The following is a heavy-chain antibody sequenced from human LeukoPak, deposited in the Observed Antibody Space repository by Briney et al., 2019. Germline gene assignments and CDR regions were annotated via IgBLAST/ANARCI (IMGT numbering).Heavy chain of an antibody. CDR2: IRSKAYGGTT. V-gene: IGHV3-49*04. CDR3: TSAAGKTWGYYYYMDV. J-gene: IGHJ6*03. CDR1: GFTFNDYT. Sequence: PGGSLRLSCAASGFTFNDYTMNWVRQAPGKGLEWVGFIRSKAYGGTTEYAASVKGRFTISRDDSKSIAYLQMNSLKTEDTAVYYCTSAAGKTWGYYYYMDVWGKGTTVTVSS. D-gene: IGHD6-13*01.